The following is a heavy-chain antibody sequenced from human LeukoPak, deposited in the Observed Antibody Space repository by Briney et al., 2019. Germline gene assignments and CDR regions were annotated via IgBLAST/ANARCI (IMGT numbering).Heavy chain of an antibody. CDR1: GGSISSSSYY. Sequence: SETLSLTCTVSGGSISSSSYYWGWIRQPPGKGLEWIGSIYYSGSTYYNPSLKSRVTISVDTSKNQFSLKLSSVTAADTAVYYCARDQDGDYGDYGGAFDIWGQGTMVTVSS. CDR3: ARDQDGDYGDYGGAFDI. J-gene: IGHJ3*02. V-gene: IGHV4-39*07. CDR2: IYYSGST. D-gene: IGHD4-17*01.